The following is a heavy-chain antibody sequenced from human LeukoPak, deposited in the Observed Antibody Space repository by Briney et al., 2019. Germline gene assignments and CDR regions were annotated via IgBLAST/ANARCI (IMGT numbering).Heavy chain of an antibody. V-gene: IGHV3-21*01. CDR1: GFTFSSYS. Sequence: KPGGSLRLSCAASGFTFSSYSMNWVRQAPGKGLEWVSSISSSSSYIYYADSVKGRFTISRDNAKNSLYLQMNSLRAEDTAVYYCARDLTGDPRVDFDYWGQGTLVTVSS. CDR2: ISSSSSYI. J-gene: IGHJ4*02. CDR3: ARDLTGDPRVDFDY. D-gene: IGHD7-27*01.